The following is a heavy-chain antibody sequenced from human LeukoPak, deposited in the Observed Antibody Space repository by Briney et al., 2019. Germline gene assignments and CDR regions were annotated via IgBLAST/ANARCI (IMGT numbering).Heavy chain of an antibody. CDR1: GDSVSTNIAA. D-gene: IGHD3-10*01. V-gene: IGHV6-1*01. J-gene: IGHJ4*02. CDR2: TYYRSKWYN. CDR3: ARGYYYGSGLDY. Sequence: SQTLSLTCAISGDSVSTNIAAWHWIRQSPSRGLEWLGRTYYRSKWYNDYAVSVKSRITINPDTSKNQFSPQLNSVTPEDTAVYYCARGYYYGSGLDYWGQGTLVTVSS.